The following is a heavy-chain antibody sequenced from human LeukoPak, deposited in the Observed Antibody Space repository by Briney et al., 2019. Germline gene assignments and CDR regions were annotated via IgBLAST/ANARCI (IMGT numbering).Heavy chain of an antibody. D-gene: IGHD6-13*01. CDR3: ARDASSSWYPYFDY. V-gene: IGHV3-48*03. Sequence: GGSLRLSCAASGFSFSSYEWNWVRQAPGKGLEWISYIDTSGSTTFYADSVKGRFTISRDNAKNSLYLQMNSLRAEDTAVYYCARDASSSWYPYFDYWGQGTLVTVSS. CDR2: IDTSGSTT. CDR1: GFSFSSYE. J-gene: IGHJ4*02.